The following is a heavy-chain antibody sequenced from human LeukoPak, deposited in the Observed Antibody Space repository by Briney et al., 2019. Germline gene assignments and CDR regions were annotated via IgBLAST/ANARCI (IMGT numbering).Heavy chain of an antibody. CDR3: ARVEMATITLDY. Sequence: PGGSLRLSCAASGFTVSSNYMSWVRQAQGKGLEWVSVIYSGGSTYCADSVKGRFTISRDNSKNTLYLQMNSLRAEDTAVYYCARVEMATITLDYWGQGTLVTVSS. V-gene: IGHV3-53*01. D-gene: IGHD5-24*01. J-gene: IGHJ4*02. CDR2: IYSGGST. CDR1: GFTVSSNY.